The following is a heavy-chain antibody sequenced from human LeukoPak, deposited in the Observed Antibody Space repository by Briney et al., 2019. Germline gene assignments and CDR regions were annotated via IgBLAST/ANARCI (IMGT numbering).Heavy chain of an antibody. CDR3: ARGHSSSWFFPYGVDV. Sequence: NPSETLSLTCTVSGGSIRSYHWSWLPQPPGKGLEWIGYIYYSGSTNYNPSLKSRVTISVDTSKNQFSLKLSSVTAADTAVYYCARGHSSSWFFPYGVDVWGQGTTVTVSS. CDR2: IYYSGST. CDR1: GGSIRSYH. D-gene: IGHD6-13*01. V-gene: IGHV4-59*01. J-gene: IGHJ6*02.